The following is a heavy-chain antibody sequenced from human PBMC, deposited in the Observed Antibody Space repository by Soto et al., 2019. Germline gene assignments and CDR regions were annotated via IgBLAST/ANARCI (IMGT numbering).Heavy chain of an antibody. CDR3: ARGLPLVRKAPVY. J-gene: IGHJ4*02. CDR1: GFTSSSYW. V-gene: IGHV3-7*01. D-gene: IGHD6-13*01. Sequence: GSLRLSCAASGFTSSSYWMSWVRQAPGKGLEWVANIKQDGSEKYYVDSVKGRFTISRDNAKNSLYLQMNSLRAEDTAVYYCARGLPLVRKAPVYWGQGTLVTVSS. CDR2: IKQDGSEK.